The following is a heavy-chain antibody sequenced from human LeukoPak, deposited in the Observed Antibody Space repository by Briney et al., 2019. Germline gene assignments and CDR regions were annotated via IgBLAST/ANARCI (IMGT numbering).Heavy chain of an antibody. Sequence: SVKVSCKASGGTFNSYAISWVRQAPGQGLEWMGGIIPIFGTANYAQKFQGRVTITADESTSTAYMELSSLRSEDTAVYYCARGDGWLRFLEWFPRSGYYYGMDVWGQGTTVTVSS. CDR1: GGTFNSYA. V-gene: IGHV1-69*13. CDR2: IIPIFGTA. J-gene: IGHJ6*02. CDR3: ARGDGWLRFLEWFPRSGYYYGMDV. D-gene: IGHD3-3*01.